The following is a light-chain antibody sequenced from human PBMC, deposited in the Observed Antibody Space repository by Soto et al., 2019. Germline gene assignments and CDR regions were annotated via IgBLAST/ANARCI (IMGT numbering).Light chain of an antibody. CDR2: AAS. CDR1: QSISIY. V-gene: IGKV1-39*01. CDR3: QQTYSAIT. Sequence: DAQVAQSPSSLSASVGDRVTITCRASQSISIYLNWYQQKPGKAPRLLIFAASSLQSGVPSRFSGSGSGTDFTLTISSLQPEDFAIYYCQQTYSAITFGQGTRLET. J-gene: IGKJ5*01.